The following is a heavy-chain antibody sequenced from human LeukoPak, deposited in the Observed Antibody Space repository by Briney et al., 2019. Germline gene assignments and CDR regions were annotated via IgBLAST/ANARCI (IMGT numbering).Heavy chain of an antibody. CDR3: ARSHGSGSYYNLNDY. D-gene: IGHD3-10*01. CDR2: IYYSGTT. V-gene: IGHV4-59*01. Sequence: SETLSLTCTVSGGSISNYYWSWIRQPPGKGLEWIGYIYYSGTTNYNPSLRSRVTISVNTSKNQFSLKLSSVTAADTAVYYCARSHGSGSYYNLNDYWGQGTLVTVSS. CDR1: GGSISNYY. J-gene: IGHJ4*02.